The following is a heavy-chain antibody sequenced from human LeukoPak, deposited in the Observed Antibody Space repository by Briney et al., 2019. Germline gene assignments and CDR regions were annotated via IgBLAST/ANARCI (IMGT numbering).Heavy chain of an antibody. J-gene: IGHJ4*02. CDR2: IYYSGST. Sequence: PSETLSLTCTVSGGSINSYYWSWIRQPPGKGLEWIGHIYYSGSTNYNPSLKSRVTISVDTSKNQFSLKLSSVTAADTAVYYCARVGGSYYDAAGYWGQGTLVTVSS. CDR3: ARVGGSYYDAAGY. CDR1: GGSINSYY. V-gene: IGHV4-59*01. D-gene: IGHD1-26*01.